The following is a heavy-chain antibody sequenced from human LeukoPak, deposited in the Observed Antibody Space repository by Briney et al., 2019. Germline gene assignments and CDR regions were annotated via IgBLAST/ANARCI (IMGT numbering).Heavy chain of an antibody. J-gene: IGHJ6*04. CDR2: ISSSGSTI. V-gene: IGHV3-48*03. D-gene: IGHD3-10*02. CDR1: GFTFSSYE. Sequence: PGGSLRLSCAASGFTFSSYEMNWVRQAPGNGLEWVSYISSSGSTIYYADSEKGRFTISRDNAKNSLYLQMNSLRAEDTAVYYCAELGITMIGGVWGKGTTVTISS. CDR3: AELGITMIGGV.